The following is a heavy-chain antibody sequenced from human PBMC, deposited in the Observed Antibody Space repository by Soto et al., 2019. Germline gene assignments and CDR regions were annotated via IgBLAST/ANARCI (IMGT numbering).Heavy chain of an antibody. J-gene: IGHJ6*02. CDR3: ARDIYYYDSSGYGPKGMDV. D-gene: IGHD3-22*01. V-gene: IGHV4-59*01. Sequence: ASETLSLTCTVSGGSISSYYWSWIRRPPGKGLEWIGYIYYSGSTNYNPSLKSRVTISVDTSKNQFSLKLSSVTAADTAVYYCARDIYYYDSSGYGPKGMDVWGQGTTVNVS. CDR1: GGSISSYY. CDR2: IYYSGST.